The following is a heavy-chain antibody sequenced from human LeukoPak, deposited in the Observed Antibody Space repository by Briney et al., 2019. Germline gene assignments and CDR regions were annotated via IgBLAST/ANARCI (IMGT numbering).Heavy chain of an antibody. CDR3: ARAGVDCSGGSCYSGWFDP. D-gene: IGHD2-15*01. CDR2: MNPNSGNT. J-gene: IGHJ5*02. V-gene: IGHV1-8*03. CDR1: GYTFTSYD. Sequence: ASVKVSCKASGYTFTSYDINWVRQATGQGLEWMGWMNPNSGNTGYAQKFQGRVTITRNTSISTAYMELSSLRSEDTAVYYCARAGVDCSGGSCYSGWFDPWGQGTLVTVSS.